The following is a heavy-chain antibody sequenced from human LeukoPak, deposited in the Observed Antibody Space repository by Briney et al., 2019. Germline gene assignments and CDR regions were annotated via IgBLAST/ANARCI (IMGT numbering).Heavy chain of an antibody. CDR3: ARVRASYCSGGSRYPTDYYYGMDV. Sequence: PGGSLRLSCAASGFTFSSYWMHWVRQAPGKGLVWVSRINSDGSSTSYADSVKGRFTISRDNAKNTLYLQMNSLRAEDTAVYYCARVRASYCSGGSRYPTDYYYGMDVWGQGTTVTVSS. D-gene: IGHD2-15*01. CDR2: INSDGSST. CDR1: GFTFSSYW. V-gene: IGHV3-74*01. J-gene: IGHJ6*02.